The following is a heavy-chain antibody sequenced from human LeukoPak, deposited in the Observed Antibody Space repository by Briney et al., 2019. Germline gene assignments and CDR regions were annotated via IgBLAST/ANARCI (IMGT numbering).Heavy chain of an antibody. CDR1: VSTSSTYR. D-gene: IGHD1-26*01. CDR2: ISSSSSYI. J-gene: IGHJ4*02. V-gene: IGHV3-21*01. Sequence: GGSLRLSCPPAVSTSSTYRMNCVRQAQRRLRNWVSSISSSSSYIYYEDSVKGRFTISRDNAKNSMYLQMNSLRAEDTAVYYCARDTTKWELPLRTGWGQGTLVTVSS. CDR3: ARDTTKWELPLRTG.